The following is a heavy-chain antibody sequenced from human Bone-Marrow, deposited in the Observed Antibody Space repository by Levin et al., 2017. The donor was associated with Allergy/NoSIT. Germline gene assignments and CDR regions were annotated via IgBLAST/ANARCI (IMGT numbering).Heavy chain of an antibody. V-gene: IGHV4-34*01. J-gene: IGHJ5*02. Sequence: PSETLSLTCALYGGSFRNYYWSWIRQAPGKGLEWLGEIDHSGSAKYNPSLKNRVSVSLDMSNNLFSLSLSFVTAADTAVYFCARGRSVIGPAAHLGWFDPWGQGTLVTVSS. CDR1: GGSFRNYY. CDR3: ARGRSVIGPAAHLGWFDP. CDR2: IDHSGSA. D-gene: IGHD3-22*01.